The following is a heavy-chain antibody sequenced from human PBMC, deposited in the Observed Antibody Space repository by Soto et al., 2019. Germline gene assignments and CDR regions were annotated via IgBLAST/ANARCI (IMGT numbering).Heavy chain of an antibody. CDR1: GCTFTSYD. Sequence: ASVKISYKASGCTFTSYDINWVRQATGQGLEWMGWMNPNSGNTGYAQKFQGRVTMTRNTSISTAYMELSSLRSEDTAVYYCARGLLCVPDKENWGQGTLVTVSP. J-gene: IGHJ4*02. CDR3: ARGLLCVPDKEN. V-gene: IGHV1-8*01. D-gene: IGHD2-2*01. CDR2: MNPNSGNT.